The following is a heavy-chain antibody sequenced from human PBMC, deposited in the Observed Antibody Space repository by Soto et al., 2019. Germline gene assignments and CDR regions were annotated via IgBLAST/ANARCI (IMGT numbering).Heavy chain of an antibody. CDR2: IWYDGSNK. D-gene: IGHD5-12*01. CDR1: GFTFSSYG. Sequence: PGGSLRLSCAASGFTFSSYGMHWVRQAPGKGLGWVAVIWYDGSNKYYADSVKGRFTISRDNSKNTLYLQMNGLRAEDTAVYYCARDFSLDISGVATSFDYWGQGTLVTVSS. J-gene: IGHJ4*02. V-gene: IGHV3-33*01. CDR3: ARDFSLDISGVATSFDY.